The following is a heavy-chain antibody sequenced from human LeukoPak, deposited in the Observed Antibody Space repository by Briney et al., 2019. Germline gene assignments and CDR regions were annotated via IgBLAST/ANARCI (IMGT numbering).Heavy chain of an antibody. J-gene: IGHJ6*04. CDR2: IYHSGST. V-gene: IGHV4-38-2*01. CDR3: ARAHLWFGELSLMMRYYYYGMDV. Sequence: PSETLSLTCAVSGYSISSGYYWGWIRRPPRKGLEWIGSIYHSGSTYYNPSLKSRVTISVDTSKNQFSLKLSSVTAADTAVYYCARAHLWFGELSLMMRYYYYGMDVWGKGTTVTVSS. D-gene: IGHD3-10*01. CDR1: GYSISSGYY.